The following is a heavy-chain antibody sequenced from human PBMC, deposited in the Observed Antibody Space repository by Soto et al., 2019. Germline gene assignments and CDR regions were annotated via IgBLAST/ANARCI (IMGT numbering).Heavy chain of an antibody. CDR1: GFTFSMFA. V-gene: IGHV3-23*01. CDR3: AKARNFWSGTAGFDS. CDR2: ISGSGGST. Sequence: PGGSLRLSCVVPGFTFSMFAMSWVRQAPGKGLEWISSISGSGGSTYYADSVKGRFTVSRDNSKTTVVLQMNSLRTEDTAVYVCAKARNFWSGTAGFDSWGQGSPVTVSS. J-gene: IGHJ5*01. D-gene: IGHD3-3*01.